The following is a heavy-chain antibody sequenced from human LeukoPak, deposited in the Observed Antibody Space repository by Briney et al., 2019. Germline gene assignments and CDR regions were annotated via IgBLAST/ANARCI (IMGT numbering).Heavy chain of an antibody. V-gene: IGHV4-34*01. CDR1: GGSISSYY. Sequence: SETLSLTCTVSGGSISSYYWSWIRQPPGKGLEWIGEINHSGSTNYNPSLKSRVTISVDTSKNQFSLKLSSVTAADTAVYYCARRLSGSYHFDYWGQGTLVTVSS. J-gene: IGHJ4*02. CDR2: INHSGST. CDR3: ARRLSGSYHFDY. D-gene: IGHD1-26*01.